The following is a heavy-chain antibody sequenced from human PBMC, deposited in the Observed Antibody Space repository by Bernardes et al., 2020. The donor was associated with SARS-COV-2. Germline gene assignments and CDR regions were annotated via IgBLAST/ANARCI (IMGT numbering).Heavy chain of an antibody. J-gene: IGHJ4*02. D-gene: IGHD2-15*01. V-gene: IGHV3-30*03. CDR3: VRDPQFSNMVAADVNFDY. Sequence: GGSLRLSCAASGFTFSHYGMHWVRQAPGKGLEWVAVISYDGSNEFYANSVKGRFTISRDNSKNTLYLQMSSLRAEDTAVYYCVRDPQFSNMVAADVNFDYWGQGTLVTVSS. CDR2: ISYDGSNE. CDR1: GFTFSHYG.